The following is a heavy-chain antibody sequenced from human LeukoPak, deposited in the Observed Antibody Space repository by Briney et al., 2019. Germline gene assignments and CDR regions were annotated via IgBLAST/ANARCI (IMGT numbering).Heavy chain of an antibody. CDR1: GFTFNTYG. V-gene: IGHV3-30*02. CDR2: IRFDGSDK. CDR3: AKGVGSSGWYLADY. D-gene: IGHD6-19*01. J-gene: IGHJ4*02. Sequence: GGSLRLPCAASGFTFNTYGMHWVRQAPGRGLEWVAFIRFDGSDKYYADSVRGRFTISRDNSKNTLFLQMNSLRAEDTAVYYCAKGVGSSGWYLADYWGQGTLVTVSS.